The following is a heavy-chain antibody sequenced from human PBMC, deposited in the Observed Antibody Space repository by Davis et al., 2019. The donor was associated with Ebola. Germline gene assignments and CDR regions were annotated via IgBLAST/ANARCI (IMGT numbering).Heavy chain of an antibody. Sequence: GGSLRLSCIASGFTFSSYTMNWVRQAPGKGLEWVSSVSTRSSYIHYADSVKGRFTISRDNAKSSLYLQMNSLRAEDTAVYYCARRRWLQSYWYFDLWGRGTLVTVSS. CDR3: ARRRWLQSYWYFDL. CDR2: VSTRSSYI. D-gene: IGHD5-24*01. V-gene: IGHV3-21*01. CDR1: GFTFSSYT. J-gene: IGHJ2*01.